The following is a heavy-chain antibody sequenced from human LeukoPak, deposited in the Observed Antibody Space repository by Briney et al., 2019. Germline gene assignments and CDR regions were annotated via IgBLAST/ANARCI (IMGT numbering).Heavy chain of an antibody. D-gene: IGHD6-13*01. J-gene: IGHJ4*02. CDR2: IYYSGST. V-gene: IGHV4-30-4*01. CDR1: GGSISSYY. CDR3: ARAFFDSSSWYEGSGYFDY. Sequence: SETLSLTCTVSGGSISSYYWSWIRQPPGKGLEWIGYIYYSGSTYYNPSLKSRVTISVDTSKNQFSLKLSSVTAADTAVYYCARAFFDSSSWYEGSGYFDYWGQGTLVTVSS.